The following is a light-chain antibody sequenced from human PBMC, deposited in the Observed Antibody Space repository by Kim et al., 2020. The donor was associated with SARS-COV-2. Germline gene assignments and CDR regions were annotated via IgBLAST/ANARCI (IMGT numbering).Light chain of an antibody. Sequence: SAAGGDRVTSTCRARRSIGSWLAWYQQIPGKAPKLLIYTASILESGVPSRFSGSGSGTDFSLTISSLQPEDFATYYCQQADSFPTFGQGTKVEIK. CDR2: TAS. J-gene: IGKJ1*01. V-gene: IGKV1-12*01. CDR3: QQADSFPT. CDR1: RSIGSW.